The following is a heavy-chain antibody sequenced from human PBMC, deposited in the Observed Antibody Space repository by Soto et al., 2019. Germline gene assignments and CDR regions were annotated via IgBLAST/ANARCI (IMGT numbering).Heavy chain of an antibody. Sequence: GASVKVSCKASGGTFSSYAISWVRQAPGQGLEWMGGIIPIFGTANYAQKFQGRVTMTEDTSTDTAYMELSSLRSEDTAVYYCATDGRYCISTSCPAPSYYGMDVWGQGTTVTVSS. D-gene: IGHD2-2*01. CDR3: ATDGRYCISTSCPAPSYYGMDV. J-gene: IGHJ6*02. CDR2: IIPIFGTA. CDR1: GGTFSSYA. V-gene: IGHV1-69*06.